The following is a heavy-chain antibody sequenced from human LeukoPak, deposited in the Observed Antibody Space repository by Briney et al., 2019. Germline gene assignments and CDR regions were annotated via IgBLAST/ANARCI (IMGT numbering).Heavy chain of an antibody. D-gene: IGHD2-8*01. V-gene: IGHV5-51*01. CDR2: IYPGDSDT. Sequence: GESLKISCKGSGYTFANYWIAWVRQMPGKGLEWMGIIYPGDSDTRYSPSFQGQVTISADKSIRSAYLQWSSLKASDTAMYYCATSRYCTNGACYTQHDSWGQGTLVTVSS. CDR3: ATSRYCTNGACYTQHDS. J-gene: IGHJ5*01. CDR1: GYTFANYW.